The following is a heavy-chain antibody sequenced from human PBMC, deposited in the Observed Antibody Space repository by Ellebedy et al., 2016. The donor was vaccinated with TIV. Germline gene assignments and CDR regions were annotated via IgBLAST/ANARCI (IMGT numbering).Heavy chain of an antibody. CDR2: IKPNRGGS. CDR3: ARDEPQVISGTGKAYYSGMDV. Sequence: ASVKVSCKASGYTFSDYYIHWVRQAPGQGLEWMGWIKPNRGGSTYAQKFQGRVTMTRDTSISTAYMELSGLRSDDTAVYFCARDEPQVISGTGKAYYSGMDVWGQGTTVTVSS. V-gene: IGHV1-2*02. CDR1: GYTFSDYY. D-gene: IGHD1-7*01. J-gene: IGHJ6*02.